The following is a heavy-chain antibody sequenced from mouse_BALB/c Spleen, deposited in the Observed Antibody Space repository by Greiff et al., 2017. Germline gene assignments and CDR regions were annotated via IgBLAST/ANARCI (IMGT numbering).Heavy chain of an antibody. Sequence: QVQLQQPGAELVKPGTSVKLSCKASGYNFTSYWINWVKLRPGQGLEWIGDIYPGSGSTNYNEKFKSKATLTVDTSSSTAYMQLSSLASEDSALYYCERGFAYWGQGTLVTVSA. J-gene: IGHJ3*01. V-gene: IGHV1-55*01. CDR3: ERGFAY. CDR2: IYPGSGST. CDR1: GYNFTSYW.